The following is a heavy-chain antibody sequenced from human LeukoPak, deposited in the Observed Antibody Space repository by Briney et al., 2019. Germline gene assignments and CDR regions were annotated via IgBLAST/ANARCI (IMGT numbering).Heavy chain of an antibody. D-gene: IGHD2-15*01. CDR3: APAVGG. CDR2: IYYSGST. Sequence: SETLSLTYTVSGGSISSSSYYWGWIRQPPGKGLGWIGSIYYSGSTYYNPSLKSRVTISVDKSKNQFSLKLSSVTAADTAVYYCAPAVGGWCQGTLVTVSS. CDR1: GGSISSSSYY. V-gene: IGHV4-39*07. J-gene: IGHJ4*02.